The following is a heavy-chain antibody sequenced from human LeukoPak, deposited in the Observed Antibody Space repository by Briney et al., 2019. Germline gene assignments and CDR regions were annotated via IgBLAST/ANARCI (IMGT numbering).Heavy chain of an antibody. D-gene: IGHD5-18*01. J-gene: IGHJ4*02. V-gene: IGHV5-51*01. CDR3: ARDRGFSYGIDF. Sequence: GESLKISCKGSGYTFTSYWIAWVRQMPGKGLEWMGFVYPGDSDSRYSPSFQGQVTFSADKSISTAYLQWSSLKASDTAMYYCARDRGFSYGIDFLGQGTLVTVSS. CDR2: VYPGDSDS. CDR1: GYTFTSYW.